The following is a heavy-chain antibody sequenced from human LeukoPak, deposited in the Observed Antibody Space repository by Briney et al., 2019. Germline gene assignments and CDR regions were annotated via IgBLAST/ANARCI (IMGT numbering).Heavy chain of an antibody. Sequence: ASVKVSCKASGYTFTGYYMHWVRQAPGQGLEWMGWINPNSGGTNYAQKFQGRVTMTRDTSISTAYMELSRLRSDDTAVYYCARDISTMVRGVIMAYYFDYWGQGTLVTVSS. J-gene: IGHJ4*02. CDR3: ARDISTMVRGVIMAYYFDY. CDR1: GYTFTGYY. D-gene: IGHD3-10*01. CDR2: INPNSGGT. V-gene: IGHV1-2*02.